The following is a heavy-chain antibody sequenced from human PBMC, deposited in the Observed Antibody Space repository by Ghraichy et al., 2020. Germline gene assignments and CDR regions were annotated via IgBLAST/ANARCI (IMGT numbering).Heavy chain of an antibody. V-gene: IGHV4-34*01. CDR3: ARGRILWFGAHSYYYGMDV. D-gene: IGHD3-10*01. CDR2: INHSGST. CDR1: GGSFSGYY. J-gene: IGHJ6*02. Sequence: SETLSLTCAVYGGSFSGYYWSWIRQPPGKGLEWIGEINHSGSTNYNPSLKSRVTISVDTSKNPFSLNLSSVTAADTAVYYCARGRILWFGAHSYYYGMDVWGQGTTVTVSS.